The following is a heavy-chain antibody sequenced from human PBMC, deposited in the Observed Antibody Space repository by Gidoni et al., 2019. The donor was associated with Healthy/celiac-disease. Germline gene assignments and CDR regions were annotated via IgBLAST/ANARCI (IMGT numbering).Heavy chain of an antibody. Sequence: QVQLHQWGAGLLKPSEPLSLTCAVYGGSFSGYYWSWIRQPPGKGLEWIGAINHSGSTNYNPSLKSRVTISVDTSKNQFSLKLSSVTAADTAVYYCARGGRILLRFDPWGQGTLVTVSS. D-gene: IGHD3-9*01. J-gene: IGHJ5*02. V-gene: IGHV4-34*01. CDR1: GGSFSGYY. CDR2: INHSGST. CDR3: ARGGRILLRFDP.